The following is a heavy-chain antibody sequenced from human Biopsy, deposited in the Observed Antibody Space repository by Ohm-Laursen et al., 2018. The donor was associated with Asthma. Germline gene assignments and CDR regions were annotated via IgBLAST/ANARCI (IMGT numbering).Heavy chain of an antibody. Sequence: ASVKVSCKSSGYTVTRYAINWVRQAPGQGLEWMGWINTNTGNPTYAQGFTGRFVFSLDTSVNTAHLQISSLKAEDTAVYYCARMIPYYHEMRAPFFDCWGQGTLVTVSS. V-gene: IGHV7-4-1*02. CDR2: INTNTGNP. J-gene: IGHJ4*02. CDR1: GYTVTRYA. CDR3: ARMIPYYHEMRAPFFDC. D-gene: IGHD3-22*01.